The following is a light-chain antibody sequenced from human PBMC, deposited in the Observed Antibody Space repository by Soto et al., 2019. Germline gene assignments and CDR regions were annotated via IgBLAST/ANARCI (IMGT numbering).Light chain of an antibody. V-gene: IGKV3-20*01. J-gene: IGKJ4*01. CDR1: QSVSSSY. CDR2: GAS. CDR3: QQYGSSPLT. Sequence: EMVLTQSPGTLSLSPGERATLSCRASQSVSSSYLAWYQQKPGQAPRLLIYGASSRATGIPDRFSGSGSGTDVTLTISRREPEDFAVYYCQQYGSSPLTFGGGTKVEIK.